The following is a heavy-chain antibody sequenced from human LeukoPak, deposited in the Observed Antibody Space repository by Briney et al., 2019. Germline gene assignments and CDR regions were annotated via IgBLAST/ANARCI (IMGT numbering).Heavy chain of an antibody. J-gene: IGHJ2*01. Sequence: PGGSLRLSCAASGFTVSSNYMSWVRQAPGKGLGWVSVIYSGGSTYYADSVKGRFTISRDNSKNTLYLQMNSLRAEDTAVYYCARDFSPVGAAGSWYFDLRGRGTLVTVSS. V-gene: IGHV3-53*01. CDR2: IYSGGST. CDR1: GFTVSSNY. D-gene: IGHD1-26*01. CDR3: ARDFSPVGAAGSWYFDL.